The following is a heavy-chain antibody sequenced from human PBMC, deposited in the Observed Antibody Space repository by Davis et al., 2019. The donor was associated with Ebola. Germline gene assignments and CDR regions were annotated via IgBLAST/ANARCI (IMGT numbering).Heavy chain of an antibody. J-gene: IGHJ4*02. CDR3: SGGDSRDFDY. CDR2: INPNSGDT. CDR1: GYTFTSSD. D-gene: IGHD3-10*01. V-gene: IGHV1-2*06. Sequence: AASVKVSCKASGYTFTSSDIMWVRQAPGQGLEWMGRINPNSGDTNYAQKFQGRVTMTRDTSISTAYMELSRLRSDDSAVYYCSGGDSRDFDYWGQGTLVTVSS.